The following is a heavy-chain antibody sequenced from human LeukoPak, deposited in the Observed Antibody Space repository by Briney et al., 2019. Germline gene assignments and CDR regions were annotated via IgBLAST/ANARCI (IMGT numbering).Heavy chain of an antibody. Sequence: PSETLSLTCAVYGGSFSGYYWSWIRQPPGKGLEWIGEINHSGSTNYNPSLKSRVTISVDTSKNQFSLKLSSVTAADTAVYYCARGPLGRLVGWGQGTLVTVSS. CDR2: INHSGST. J-gene: IGHJ4*02. D-gene: IGHD2-8*02. CDR3: ARGPLGRLVG. V-gene: IGHV4-34*01. CDR1: GGSFSGYY.